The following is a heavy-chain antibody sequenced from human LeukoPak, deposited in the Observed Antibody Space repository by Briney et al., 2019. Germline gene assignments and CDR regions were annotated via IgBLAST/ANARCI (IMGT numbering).Heavy chain of an antibody. CDR3: ARGRGSPAYFQH. V-gene: IGHV1-18*01. CDR2: ISAYNGNT. J-gene: IGHJ1*01. Sequence: ASVKVSCKASGYTFTSHGISWVRQAPGQGLEWMGWISAYNGNTNYAQKFQGRVTMTRDTSISTAYMELSRLRSDDTAVYYCARGRGSPAYFQHWGQGTLVTVSS. CDR1: GYTFTSHG.